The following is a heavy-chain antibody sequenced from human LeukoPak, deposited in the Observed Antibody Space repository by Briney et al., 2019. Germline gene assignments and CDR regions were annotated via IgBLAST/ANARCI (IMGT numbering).Heavy chain of an antibody. J-gene: IGHJ4*02. D-gene: IGHD2-2*01. CDR1: GFTFSDYY. CDR2: ISGSGGST. Sequence: PGGSLRLSCAASGFTFSDYYMSWIRQAPGKGLEWVSAISGSGGSTYYADSVKGRFTISRDNSKNTLYLQMNSLRAEDTAVYYCAKGVVPAAMFYFDYWGQGTLVTVSS. CDR3: AKGVVPAAMFYFDY. V-gene: IGHV3-23*01.